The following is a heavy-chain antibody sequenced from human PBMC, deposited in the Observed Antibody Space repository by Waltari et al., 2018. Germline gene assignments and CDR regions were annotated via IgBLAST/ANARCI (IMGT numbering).Heavy chain of an antibody. CDR1: GFTVGSNY. Sequence: EVQLVESGGGLSQPGGSLRLSWAASGFTVGSNYVSWVRQAQGKGLEWVSVIYSGGSTYYADSVKGRFTISRDNSKNTLYLQMNSLRAEDTAVYYCARVYSSSWYSYFDYWGQGTLVTVSS. D-gene: IGHD6-13*01. V-gene: IGHV3-53*01. CDR3: ARVYSSSWYSYFDY. CDR2: IYSGGST. J-gene: IGHJ4*02.